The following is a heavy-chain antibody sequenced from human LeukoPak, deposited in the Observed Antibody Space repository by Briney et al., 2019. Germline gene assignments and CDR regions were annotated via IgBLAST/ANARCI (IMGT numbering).Heavy chain of an antibody. Sequence: GGSLRLSCAASGFTVSRNYMSWVRQAPGKGLEWVSIIYSGGSTYYADSVKGRFTISRDNSKNTLYLQMNSLRAEDTAVYYCARDNMVRGESWFDPWGQGTLVTVSS. J-gene: IGHJ5*02. CDR3: ARDNMVRGESWFDP. V-gene: IGHV3-53*01. CDR2: IYSGGST. CDR1: GFTVSRNY. D-gene: IGHD3-10*01.